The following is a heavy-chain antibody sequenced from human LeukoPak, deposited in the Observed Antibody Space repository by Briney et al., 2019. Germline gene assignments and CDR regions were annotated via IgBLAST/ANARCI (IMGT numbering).Heavy chain of an antibody. CDR2: IRYEGSNK. CDR3: AKESDVAAAGIDY. D-gene: IGHD6-13*01. CDR1: GFIFSGYG. J-gene: IGHJ4*02. V-gene: IGHV3-30*02. Sequence: GGSLRLSCAASGFIFSGYGMHWVRQAPGKGLQWVTFIRYEGSNKYYADSVRGRFTISRDNSKNTLYLQMNSLRVEDTAVYYCAKESDVAAAGIDYWGQGTLVTVSS.